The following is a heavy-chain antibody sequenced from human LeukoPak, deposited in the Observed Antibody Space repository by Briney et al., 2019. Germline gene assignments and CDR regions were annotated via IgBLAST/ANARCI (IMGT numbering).Heavy chain of an antibody. J-gene: IGHJ4*02. D-gene: IGHD2-15*01. CDR3: AKAPVTTCRGAFCYPFDY. CDR1: GFTLSSYA. V-gene: IGHV3-23*01. Sequence: GGPLRLSCAASGFTLSSYAMSWVRQAPGKGLEWVSAISDTGNTYHADSVRGRFTISRDSSKNTLFLQMNRLRPEDAAVYYCAKAPVTTCRGAFCYPFDYWGLGTLVTVSS. CDR2: ISDTGNT.